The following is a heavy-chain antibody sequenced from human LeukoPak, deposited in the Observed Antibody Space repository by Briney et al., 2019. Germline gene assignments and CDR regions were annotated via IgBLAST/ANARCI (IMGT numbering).Heavy chain of an antibody. V-gene: IGHV3-15*01. CDR1: GITFSNAW. CDR3: TTYSSGSCPF. D-gene: IGHD6-19*01. J-gene: IGHJ4*02. Sequence: GGSLRLSCAASGITFSNAWMKWVRQAPGKGLEWVGRIYRSSNGETTDYGAPVKGRFNMSRDDSKNTLYLQMNSLKTEDTAVYYCTTYSSGSCPFWGQGTLVTVSS. CDR2: IYRSSNGETT.